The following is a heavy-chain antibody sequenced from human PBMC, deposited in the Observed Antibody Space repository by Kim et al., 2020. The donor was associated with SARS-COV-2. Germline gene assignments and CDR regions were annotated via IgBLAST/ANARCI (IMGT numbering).Heavy chain of an antibody. CDR3: ARAPGSGYDFNYYYYYMDV. J-gene: IGHJ6*03. V-gene: IGHV4-4*06. Sequence: SRVTMSVDTSKNQFSLKLSSVTAADTAVYYCARAPGSGYDFNYYYYYMDVWGKGTTVTVSS. D-gene: IGHD5-12*01.